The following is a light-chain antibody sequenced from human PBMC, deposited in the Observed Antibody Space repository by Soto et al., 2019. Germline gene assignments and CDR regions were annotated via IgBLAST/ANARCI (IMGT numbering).Light chain of an antibody. Sequence: QSVLTQPASVSGSPGQSITISCAGTSSDVGGYKYVSWYQQNPGKAPKLIIYEVSSRPSGVSNRFSGSKSGNTASLTISGLQAEDEADYYCSSYTSTSTLYVFGSGTKVT. J-gene: IGLJ1*01. CDR2: EVS. CDR1: SSDVGGYKY. CDR3: SSYTSTSTLYV. V-gene: IGLV2-14*01.